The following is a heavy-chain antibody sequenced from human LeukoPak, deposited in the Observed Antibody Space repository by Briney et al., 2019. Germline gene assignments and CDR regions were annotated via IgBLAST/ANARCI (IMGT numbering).Heavy chain of an antibody. D-gene: IGHD4-17*01. CDR2: ISAYNGNT. J-gene: IGHJ4*02. CDR3: ARRYDYGEAFDY. CDR1: GGTFSSYA. Sequence: GASVKVSCKASGGTFSSYAISWVRQAPGQGLEWMGWISAYNGNTNYAQKLQGRVTMTTDTSTSTAYMELRSLRSDDTAVYYCARRYDYGEAFDYWGQGTLVTVSS. V-gene: IGHV1-18*01.